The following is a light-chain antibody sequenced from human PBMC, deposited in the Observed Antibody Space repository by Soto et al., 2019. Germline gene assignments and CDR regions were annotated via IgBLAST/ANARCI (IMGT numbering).Light chain of an antibody. V-gene: IGLV2-14*03. CDR3: SSYTSLSTYVV. Sequence: QSALTQPASVSGSPGQSITISCTGTSSDVGSYNYVSWYQQYPGKAPKFIIYDVSNRPSGVSSRFSGSKSGNTASLTISGLQAEDEADYYCSSYTSLSTYVVFGGGTKLTVL. J-gene: IGLJ2*01. CDR2: DVS. CDR1: SSDVGSYNY.